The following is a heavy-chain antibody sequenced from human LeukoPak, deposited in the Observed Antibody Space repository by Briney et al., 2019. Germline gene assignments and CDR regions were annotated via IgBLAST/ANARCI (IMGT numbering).Heavy chain of an antibody. V-gene: IGHV3-48*01. Sequence: GGSLRLSCAASGFTFSSYSMNWVRQAPGKGLEWVSYISSGRNTIHYADSVKGRFTISRDNVKNSLYLQMNSLRAEDTAVYYCARDGSNYALDYWGQGTLVTVSS. CDR2: ISSGRNTI. J-gene: IGHJ4*02. CDR3: ARDGSNYALDY. CDR1: GFTFSSYS. D-gene: IGHD1-26*01.